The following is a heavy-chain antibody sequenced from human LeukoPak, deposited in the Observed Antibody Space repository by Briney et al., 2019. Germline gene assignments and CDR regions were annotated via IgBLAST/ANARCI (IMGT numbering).Heavy chain of an antibody. V-gene: IGHV3-66*01. CDR1: GFTVSSNY. CDR2: TYSGGST. J-gene: IGHJ4*02. Sequence: GGSLRLSCAASGFTVSSNYMSWVRQAPGKGLEWVSVTYSGGSTYYADSVKGRFTISRDNSKNTLYLQMNSLRAEDTAVYYCARVSLLWSGYYFDYWGQGTLVTVSS. CDR3: ARVSLLWSGYYFDY. D-gene: IGHD3-3*01.